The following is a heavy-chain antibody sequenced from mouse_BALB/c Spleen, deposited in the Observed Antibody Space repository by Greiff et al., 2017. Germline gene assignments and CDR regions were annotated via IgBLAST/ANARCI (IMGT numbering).Heavy chain of an antibody. CDR2: IDPETGGT. J-gene: IGHJ2*01. CDR1: GYTFTDYE. Sequence: VKLMESGAELVRPGASVTLSCKASGYTFTDYEMHWVKQTPVHGLEWIGAIDPETGGTAYNQKFKGKATLTADKSSSTAYMELRSLTSEDSAVYYCTRGGDYYGSSFDYWGQGTTLTVSS. D-gene: IGHD1-1*01. CDR3: TRGGDYYGSSFDY. V-gene: IGHV1-15*01.